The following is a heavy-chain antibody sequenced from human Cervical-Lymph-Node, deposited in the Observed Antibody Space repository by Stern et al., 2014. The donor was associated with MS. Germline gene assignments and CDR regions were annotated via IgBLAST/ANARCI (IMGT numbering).Heavy chain of an antibody. CDR2: IFPLFGPP. D-gene: IGHD2-8*02. CDR1: GGTFSKFP. V-gene: IGHV1-69*01. Sequence: VQLVQSGAEVTKPGSSVKVSCKASGGTFSKFPSSWVRQAPGQGLEWMGGIFPLFGPPHYDQEFRGRVSIIADVSPSKEYMELSSLRSHDTAVYYCSLSSEPSYGWYSLGYDLWGQGTLVTVSS. J-gene: IGHJ5*02. CDR3: SLSSEPSYGWYSLGYDL.